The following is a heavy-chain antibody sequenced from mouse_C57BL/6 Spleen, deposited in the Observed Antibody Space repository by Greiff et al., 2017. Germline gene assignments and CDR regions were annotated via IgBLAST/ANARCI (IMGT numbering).Heavy chain of an antibody. Sequence: QVQLQQPGAELVKPGASVKMSCKASGYTFTSYWITWVKQRPGQGLAWIGDIYPGSGSTNYNEKFKGKATLTVDTYSSTAYMQLSSLTSEDSAGYYCARYWDSYYFDYWGQGTTLTVSS. CDR2: IYPGSGST. CDR1: GYTFTSYW. CDR3: ARYWDSYYFDY. J-gene: IGHJ2*01. D-gene: IGHD4-1*01. V-gene: IGHV1-55*01.